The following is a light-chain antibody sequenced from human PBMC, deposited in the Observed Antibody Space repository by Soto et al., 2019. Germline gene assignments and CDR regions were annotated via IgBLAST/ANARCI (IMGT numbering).Light chain of an antibody. CDR3: QQYDIWPPYT. Sequence: EIVLTQSPGTLSLSPGERAALSCRASQSVSSNYLAWYQQKPGQAPRLLIYGASTRATGIPPRFSGGGSGTEFTVTISSLQSEDFAIYYCQQYDIWPPYTFGQGTKVDIK. V-gene: IGKV3-15*01. J-gene: IGKJ2*01. CDR2: GAS. CDR1: QSVSSN.